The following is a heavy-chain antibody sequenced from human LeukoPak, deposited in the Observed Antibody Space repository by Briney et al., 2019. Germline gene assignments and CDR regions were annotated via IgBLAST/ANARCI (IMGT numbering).Heavy chain of an antibody. CDR1: GGSISSSGYY. CDR3: ARGRWLQRFYDY. D-gene: IGHD5-24*01. V-gene: IGHV4-39*01. J-gene: IGHJ4*02. Sequence: SETLSLTCTVSGGSISSSGYYWGWIRQPPGKGLEWIGSIYYSGSTYYNPSLKSRVTISVDTSKNQFSLKLSSVTAADTAVYYCARGRWLQRFYDYWGQGTLVTVSS. CDR2: IYYSGST.